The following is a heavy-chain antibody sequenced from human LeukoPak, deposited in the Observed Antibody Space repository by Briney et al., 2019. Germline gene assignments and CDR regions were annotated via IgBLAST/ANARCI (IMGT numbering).Heavy chain of an antibody. CDR3: ARDLWVGPTPKGAFDI. J-gene: IGHJ3*02. Sequence: SETLSLTCTVSGGSISSYYWSWLRQPAGKGREWIGRIYTSGSTNYNPSLKSRVTMSVDTSKNQFSLKLSSVTAADTAVYYCARDLWVGPTPKGAFDIWGQGTMVTVSS. CDR2: IYTSGST. V-gene: IGHV4-4*07. D-gene: IGHD1-26*01. CDR1: GGSISSYY.